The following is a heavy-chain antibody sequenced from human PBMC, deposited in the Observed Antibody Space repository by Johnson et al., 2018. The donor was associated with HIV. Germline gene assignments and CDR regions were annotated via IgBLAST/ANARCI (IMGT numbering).Heavy chain of an antibody. J-gene: IGHJ3*02. CDR2: ISSNGGST. D-gene: IGHD6-13*01. V-gene: IGHV3-64*01. CDR1: GFTFSIYA. CDR3: ASGAAAAPDAFDI. Sequence: EKLVESGGGLVQPGGSLRLSCAASGFTFSIYAMHWVRQAPGKGLEYVSAISSNGGSTYYANSVKGRFTISRDNYKNTLFLQMGSLRLEDMAVYYCASGAAAAPDAFDIWGQGTVVTVSS.